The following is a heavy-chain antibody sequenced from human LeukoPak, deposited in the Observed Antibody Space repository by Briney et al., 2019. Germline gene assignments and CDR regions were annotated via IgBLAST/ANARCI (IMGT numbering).Heavy chain of an antibody. D-gene: IGHD3-3*01. CDR2: IHYSGST. CDR1: GYSISSAYY. CDR3: ARGGGDYDFWSGYYFGYYYYMDV. Sequence: PSETLSLTCSVSGYSISSAYYWGWIRQPPGKGLEWIATIHYSGSTYYNPSLKSRVTISLDTSKNQFSLKLNSVAAADTAVYYCARGGGDYDFWSGYYFGYYYYMDVWGQGTLVTVSS. J-gene: IGHJ6*03. V-gene: IGHV4-38-2*02.